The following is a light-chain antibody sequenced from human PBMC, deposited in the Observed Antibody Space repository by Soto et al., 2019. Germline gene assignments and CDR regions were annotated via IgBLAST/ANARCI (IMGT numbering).Light chain of an antibody. Sequence: DILMTQARSSLSASVGDRVTITCRARQDINTYLAWYQQKPGKVPKLLISAAYTLQSGVPPRFSGSGSGTDFTLTISSLQPEDVATYYCQKYDNAPLTFGGGTKVEIK. J-gene: IGKJ4*01. CDR2: AAY. CDR3: QKYDNAPLT. CDR1: QDINTY. V-gene: IGKV1-27*01.